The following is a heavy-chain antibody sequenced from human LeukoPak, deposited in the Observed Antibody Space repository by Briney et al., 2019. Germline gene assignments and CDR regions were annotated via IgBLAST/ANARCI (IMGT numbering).Heavy chain of an antibody. D-gene: IGHD2-15*01. Sequence: ASVKVSCKASGYTFTGYYMHWVRQAPGQGLEWMGWINPNSGGTNYAQKFQGWVTMTRDTSISTAYMELSRLRSDDTAVYYCARERGPLGYCNGGSCYFDGMDVWGQGTTVTVSS. J-gene: IGHJ6*02. CDR3: ARERGPLGYCNGGSCYFDGMDV. CDR2: INPNSGGT. CDR1: GYTFTGYY. V-gene: IGHV1-2*04.